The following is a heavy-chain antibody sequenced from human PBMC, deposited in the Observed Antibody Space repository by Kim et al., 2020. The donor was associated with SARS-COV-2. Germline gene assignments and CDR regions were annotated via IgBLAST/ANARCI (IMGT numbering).Heavy chain of an antibody. V-gene: IGHV3-23*01. CDR2: ITGGGTTN. J-gene: IGHJ4*02. CDR1: GFTFSNYV. CDR3: GRRVSFDY. Sequence: GGSLRLSCAASGFTFSNYVMNWVRQAPGKGLEWVSIITGGGTTNYYAYSEKRLFTPSKDNTKTTLFQQINRLRADDAAFYYGGRRVSFDYWCQGSVVNDS. D-gene: IGHD3-16*01.